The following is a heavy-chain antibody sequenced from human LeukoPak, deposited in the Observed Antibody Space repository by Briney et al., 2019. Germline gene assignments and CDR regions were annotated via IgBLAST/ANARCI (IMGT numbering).Heavy chain of an antibody. D-gene: IGHD2-15*01. CDR1: GYTFTSYA. Sequence: GPVKVSCKASGYTFTSYAMHWVRQAPGQRLEWMGWINAGNGNTKYSQKFQGRVTITRDTSASTAYMELSSLRSEDTAVYYCARGHLIVVVVAAFYGMDVWGQGTTVTVSS. CDR2: INAGNGNT. V-gene: IGHV1-3*01. J-gene: IGHJ6*02. CDR3: ARGHLIVVVVAAFYGMDV.